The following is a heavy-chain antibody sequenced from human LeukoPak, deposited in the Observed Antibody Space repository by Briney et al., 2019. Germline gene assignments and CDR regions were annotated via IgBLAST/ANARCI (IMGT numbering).Heavy chain of an antibody. Sequence: GGSLILSCAASGFTVSGTHMSWVRQAPGKGLEWVSAMYTGGTTYYADSVMGRFTVSRDNSRNTVFLHMNSLRVDDTAVYYCAKDEATSGGGLASWGQGTLVTVSP. V-gene: IGHV3-53*01. CDR2: MYTGGTT. CDR1: GFTVSGTH. CDR3: AKDEATSGGGLAS. J-gene: IGHJ4*02. D-gene: IGHD3-16*01.